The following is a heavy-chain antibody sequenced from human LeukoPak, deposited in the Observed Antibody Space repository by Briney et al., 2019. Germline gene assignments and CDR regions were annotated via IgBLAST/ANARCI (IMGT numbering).Heavy chain of an antibody. J-gene: IGHJ6*03. CDR3: AREPIYYYYMDV. V-gene: IGHV3-13*01. CDR2: IGTAGDT. CDR1: GFTFSSYD. Sequence: GGSLRLSRAASGFTFSSYDMHWVRQATGKGLEWVSAIGTAGDTYYLGSVKGRFTISRDNAKNTLYLQMNSLRAEDTAVYYCAREPIYYYYMDVWGKGTTVTVSS.